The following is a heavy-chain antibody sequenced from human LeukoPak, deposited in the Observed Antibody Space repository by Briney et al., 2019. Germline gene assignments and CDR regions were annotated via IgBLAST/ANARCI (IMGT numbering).Heavy chain of an antibody. CDR3: ARGDRADWLRGLDY. CDR1: GFTFSSSV. J-gene: IGHJ4*02. Sequence: PGETLRLSCAASGFTFSSSVMNWVRQAPGEGVEWVSSVSCSSNYIGYADSVKGRFTVSRDNAKNSLYPQLNSLRAEDTAVYYCARGDRADWLRGLDYWGQGTLVTVSS. V-gene: IGHV3-21*01. CDR2: VSCSSNYI. D-gene: IGHD5-12*01.